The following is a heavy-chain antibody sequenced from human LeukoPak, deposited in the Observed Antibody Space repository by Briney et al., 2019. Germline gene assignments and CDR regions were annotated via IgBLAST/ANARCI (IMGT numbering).Heavy chain of an antibody. Sequence: GGSLRLSCAASGFTFSSYWMHWVRQAPGKGLEWVANIKQDGSEKNYVDSVKGRFTISRDNAKNSLYLQMNSLRVEDTAVYYCAKVAKYYYGSETYYFFEHWGQGTPVTASS. CDR2: IKQDGSEK. D-gene: IGHD3-10*01. V-gene: IGHV3-7*01. CDR3: AKVAKYYYGSETYYFFEH. J-gene: IGHJ4*02. CDR1: GFTFSSYW.